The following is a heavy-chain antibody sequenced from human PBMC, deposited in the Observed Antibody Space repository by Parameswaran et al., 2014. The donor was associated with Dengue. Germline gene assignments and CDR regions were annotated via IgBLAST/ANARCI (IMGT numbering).Heavy chain of an antibody. J-gene: IGHJ6*03. Sequence: KWIRQPPGKGLEWLAYISNGGNALYYLDSVKGRFTISRDNAKNSLYLEMNSLRAEDTAVYYCARDGDTAMFTWVSYYYYMDVWGKGTAVTVSS. CDR3: ARDGDTAMFTWVSYYYYMDV. CDR2: ISNGGNAL. V-gene: IGHV3-48*03. D-gene: IGHD5-18*01.